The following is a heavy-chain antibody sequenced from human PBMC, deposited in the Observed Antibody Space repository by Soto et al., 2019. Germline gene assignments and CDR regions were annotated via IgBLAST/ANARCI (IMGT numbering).Heavy chain of an antibody. V-gene: IGHV3-21*01. CDR1: GFTFSSYS. D-gene: IGHD3-9*01. CDR3: ARDSFEYSESRGFDWLSNLIDY. Sequence: EVQLVESGGGLVKPGGSLRLSCAASGFTFSSYSMNWVRQAPGKGLEWVSSISSSSSYIYYADSVKGRFTISRDNAKNSLYLQMNSLRAEDTAVYYCARDSFEYSESRGFDWLSNLIDYWGQGTLVTVSS. J-gene: IGHJ4*02. CDR2: ISSSSSYI.